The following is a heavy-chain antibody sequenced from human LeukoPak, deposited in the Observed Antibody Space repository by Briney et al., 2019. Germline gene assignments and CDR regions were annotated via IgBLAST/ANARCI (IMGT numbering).Heavy chain of an antibody. Sequence: GGSLRLSCAASGFTVSSNYMSWVRQAPGKGLEWVSVIYSGGSTYYADSVKGRFTISRDNSKNTLYLQMNSLRAGDTAVYYCARGYSYGEGAFDIWGQGTMVTVSS. CDR1: GFTVSSNY. CDR3: ARGYSYGEGAFDI. J-gene: IGHJ3*02. CDR2: IYSGGST. D-gene: IGHD5-18*01. V-gene: IGHV3-66*02.